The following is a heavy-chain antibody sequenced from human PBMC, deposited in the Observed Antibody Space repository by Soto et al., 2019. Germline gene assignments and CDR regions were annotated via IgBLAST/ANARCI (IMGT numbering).Heavy chain of an antibody. J-gene: IGHJ4*02. CDR3: ARKGGSFYGPFDY. CDR1: GFTFSDYA. D-gene: IGHD1-26*01. V-gene: IGHV3-23*01. Sequence: GGSLRLSCAASGFTFSDYAMSWVRQAPGKGLEWVSTIRGTDGTTYYADSVKGRFTISRDNSKNMLNLQMNSLRAEDAAIYYCARKGGSFYGPFDYWGQGTLVTVSS. CDR2: IRGTDGTT.